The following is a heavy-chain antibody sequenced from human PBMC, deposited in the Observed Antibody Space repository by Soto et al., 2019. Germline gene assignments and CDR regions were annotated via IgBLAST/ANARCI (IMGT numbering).Heavy chain of an antibody. CDR2: ISYDGSNK. CDR3: ARGFYPELTGTTAY. CDR1: GFTFSSYA. V-gene: IGHV3-30-3*01. J-gene: IGHJ4*02. D-gene: IGHD1-7*01. Sequence: QVQLVESGGGVVQPGRSLRLSCAASGFTFSSYAMHWVRQAPGKGLEWVAVISYDGSNKYYADSVKGRFTISRDNSKNTLYLQLNSLRAEDTAVYYCARGFYPELTGTTAYWGQGTLVTVSS.